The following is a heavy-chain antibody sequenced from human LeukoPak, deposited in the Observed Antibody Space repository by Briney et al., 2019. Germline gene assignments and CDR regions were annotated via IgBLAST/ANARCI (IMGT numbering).Heavy chain of an antibody. CDR1: GGSFSGYY. CDR3: ARASSSSRRCDY. V-gene: IGHV4-34*01. D-gene: IGHD6-6*01. J-gene: IGHJ4*02. Sequence: SETLSLTCAAYGGSFSGYYWSWIRQPPGKGLEWIGEINHSGSTNYNPSLKSRVTISVDTSKNQFSLKLSSVTAADTAVYYCARASSSSRRCDYWGQGTLVTVSS. CDR2: INHSGST.